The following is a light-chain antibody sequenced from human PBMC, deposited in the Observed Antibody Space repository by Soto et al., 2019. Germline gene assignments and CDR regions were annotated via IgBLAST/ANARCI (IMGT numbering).Light chain of an antibody. CDR1: QSVSSSY. J-gene: IGKJ1*01. CDR2: GAS. V-gene: IGKV3-20*01. Sequence: EIVLTQSPGTLSLSPGERATLSCRASQSVSSSYLAWYQQKPGQAPRLLIYGASSRATRIPDRFSGSGSGTDFTLTISRLEPEDVAVYYCQQYGSSPTYDQGTKVEIK. CDR3: QQYGSSPT.